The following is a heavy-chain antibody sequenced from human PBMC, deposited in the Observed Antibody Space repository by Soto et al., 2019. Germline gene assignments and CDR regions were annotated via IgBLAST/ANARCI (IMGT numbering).Heavy chain of an antibody. V-gene: IGHV4-30-4*01. CDR2: IYYSGST. Sequence: TLSLTCTVSGGSISSGDYYWSWIRQPPGKGLEWIGYIYYSGSTYYNPSLKSRVTISVDTSKNQFSLKLSSVTAADTAVYYCARVANSGYGNFDYWGQGTLVTVS. J-gene: IGHJ4*02. CDR3: ARVANSGYGNFDY. D-gene: IGHD5-12*01. CDR1: GGSISSGDYY.